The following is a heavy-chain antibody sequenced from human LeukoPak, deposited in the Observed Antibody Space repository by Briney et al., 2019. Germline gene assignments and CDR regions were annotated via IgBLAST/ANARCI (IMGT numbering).Heavy chain of an antibody. V-gene: IGHV4-59*01. J-gene: IGHJ4*02. Sequence: SETLSLTCSVSGDSTSSYYWSWIRQAPAKGLEWIGYIFHSGITNYNPSLKSRVTISVDTSMNQFSLKLVSVTAADTSVYYCARTTSAYVFDYWGQGTLVTVSS. CDR3: ARTTSAYVFDY. D-gene: IGHD3-10*02. CDR1: GDSTSSYY. CDR2: IFHSGIT.